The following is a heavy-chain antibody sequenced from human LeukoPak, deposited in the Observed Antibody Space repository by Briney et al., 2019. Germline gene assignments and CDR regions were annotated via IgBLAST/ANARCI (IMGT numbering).Heavy chain of an antibody. CDR1: GGSFSGYY. D-gene: IGHD2-2*01. J-gene: IGHJ3*02. CDR3: ARVRYCSSTSCYSKSAFDI. CDR2: INHSGST. V-gene: IGHV4-34*01. Sequence: SETLSLTCAVHGGSFSGYYWSWIRQPPGKGLEWIGEINHSGSTNYNPSLKSRVTISVDTSKNQFSLKLSSVTAADTAVYYCARVRYCSSTSCYSKSAFDIWGRGTMVTVSS.